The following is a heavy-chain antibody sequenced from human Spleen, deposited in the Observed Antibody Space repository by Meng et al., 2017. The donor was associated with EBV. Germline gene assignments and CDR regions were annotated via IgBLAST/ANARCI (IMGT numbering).Heavy chain of an antibody. CDR2: ISPHNDDT. V-gene: IGHV1-18*01. D-gene: IGHD4-17*01. CDR3: ARAAATVDF. Sequence: QVRRVQSGSEVKKPGASVKGCCKTSGYPFTTYGISWVRQGPGQGLEWMGWISPHNDDTNYAQNLQGRVTMTKDTSTSTAYMELRSLRSDDTAVYYCARAAATVDFWGQGTLVTVSS. CDR1: GYPFTTYG. J-gene: IGHJ4*02.